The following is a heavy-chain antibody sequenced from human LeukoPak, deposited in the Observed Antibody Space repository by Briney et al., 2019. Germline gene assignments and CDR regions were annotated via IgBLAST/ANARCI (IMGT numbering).Heavy chain of an antibody. CDR2: ISSSGSTI. V-gene: IGHV3-11*04. D-gene: IGHD2-15*01. Sequence: GGSLRLSCAASGFTFSDYYMSWIRQAPGKGLEWVSYISSSGSTIYYADSVKGRFTISRDNAKNSLYLQMNSLRAEDTAVYYCVSDIAPRYCSGGSCPPPRDAFDIWGQGTMVTVSS. J-gene: IGHJ3*02. CDR3: VSDIAPRYCSGGSCPPPRDAFDI. CDR1: GFTFSDYY.